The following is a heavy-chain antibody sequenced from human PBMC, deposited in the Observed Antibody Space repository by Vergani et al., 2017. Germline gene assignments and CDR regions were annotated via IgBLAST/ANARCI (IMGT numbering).Heavy chain of an antibody. J-gene: IGHJ5*02. V-gene: IGHV3-74*01. CDR1: GFTFSSYW. CDR3: AKEGGTRGGFWFDP. Sequence: EVQLVESGGGLVQPGGSLRLSCAASGFTFSSYWMHWVRQAPGKGLVWVSRINTDGSSTSYADSVKGRFTISSDNAKNTLYLQMNSLRAEDTAVYYCAKEGGTRGGFWFDPWGQGTLVTVSS. CDR2: INTDGSST. D-gene: IGHD1-1*01.